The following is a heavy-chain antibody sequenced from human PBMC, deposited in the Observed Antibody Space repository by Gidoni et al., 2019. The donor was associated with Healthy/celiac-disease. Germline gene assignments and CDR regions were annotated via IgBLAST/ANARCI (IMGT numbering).Heavy chain of an antibody. CDR3: ARHTGRGSYGHVFDY. J-gene: IGHJ4*02. V-gene: IGHV4-59*08. CDR2: IYYSGST. CDR1: GGSISSYY. D-gene: IGHD1-26*01. Sequence: QVQLQESGPGLVKPSETLSLTCTVSGGSISSYYWSWIRPPPGKGLEWIGYIYYSGSTNYNPSLKSRVTISVDTSKNQFSLKLSSVTAADTAVYYCARHTGRGSYGHVFDYWGQGTLVTVSS.